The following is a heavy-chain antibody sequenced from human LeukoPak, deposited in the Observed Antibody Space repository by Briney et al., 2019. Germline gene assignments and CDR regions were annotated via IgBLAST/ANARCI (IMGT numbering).Heavy chain of an antibody. CDR2: IYYSGST. J-gene: IGHJ4*02. V-gene: IGHV4-39*01. CDR3: ARQERGAGESFDY. Sequence: SGTLSLTCTVSGGSISSSSYYWGWIRQPPGKGLEGIGSIYYSGSTYYNPSLKSRVTISVDTSKNQFSLKLSSVTAADTAVYYCARQERGAGESFDYWGQGTLVTVSS. CDR1: GGSISSSSYY. D-gene: IGHD3-16*01.